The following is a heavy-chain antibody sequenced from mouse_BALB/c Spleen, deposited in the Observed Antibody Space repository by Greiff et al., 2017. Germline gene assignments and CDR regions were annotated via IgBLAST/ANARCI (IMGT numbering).Heavy chain of an antibody. CDR1: GYTFTSYW. CDR2: IYPGDGDT. D-gene: IGHD2-1*01. Sequence: VQLQQSGAELARPGASVKLSCKASGYTFTSYWMQWVKQRPGQGLEWIGAIYPGDGDTRYTQKFKGKATLTADKSSSTAYMQLSSLASEDSAVYYCARGNFYGNYWGQGTTLTVSS. CDR3: ARGNFYGNY. J-gene: IGHJ2*01. V-gene: IGHV1-87*01.